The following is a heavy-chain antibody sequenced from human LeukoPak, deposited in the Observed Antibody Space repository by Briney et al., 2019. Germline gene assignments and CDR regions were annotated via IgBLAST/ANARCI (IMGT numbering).Heavy chain of an antibody. D-gene: IGHD2-21*02. CDR2: IFNGGST. Sequence: GGSLRLSCAASGFAVSSNHMNWVRQAPGKGLEWVSVIFNGGSTYYADSVKGRFTISRDNAKNTLFLQMDSLRAEDTAVYYCAREGRPVVTAPNDAFDIWGQGTMVTVSS. CDR3: AREGRPVVTAPNDAFDI. V-gene: IGHV3-53*01. CDR1: GFAVSSNH. J-gene: IGHJ3*02.